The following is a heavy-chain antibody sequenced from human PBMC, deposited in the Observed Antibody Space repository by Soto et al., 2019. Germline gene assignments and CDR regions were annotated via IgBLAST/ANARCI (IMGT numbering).Heavy chain of an antibody. CDR1: GGSIRSGDSY. Sequence: SETLSLTCTVSGGSIRSGDSYWSWIRQPPGKGLEWIGYIYTSGTTYYNPALKSRVTISVDTSKNQFFLKLSSVTAADTAVYYCARGPNYYNSARGLFDPWGQGTLVTVSS. D-gene: IGHD3-10*01. CDR2: IYTSGTT. CDR3: ARGPNYYNSARGLFDP. V-gene: IGHV4-30-4*01. J-gene: IGHJ5*02.